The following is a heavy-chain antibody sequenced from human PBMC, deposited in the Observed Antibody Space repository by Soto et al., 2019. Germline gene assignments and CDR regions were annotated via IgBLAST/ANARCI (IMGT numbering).Heavy chain of an antibody. CDR2: INHSGST. Sequence: SETLSLTCAVYGGSFSGYYWSWIRQPPGKGLEWIGEINHSGSTNYNPSLKSRVTISVDTSKNQFSLKLSSVTAADTAVYYCAGGPVFMVRGVIIKWGQGPLVTVSS. CDR1: GGSFSGYY. V-gene: IGHV4-34*01. D-gene: IGHD3-10*01. CDR3: AGGPVFMVRGVIIK. J-gene: IGHJ4*02.